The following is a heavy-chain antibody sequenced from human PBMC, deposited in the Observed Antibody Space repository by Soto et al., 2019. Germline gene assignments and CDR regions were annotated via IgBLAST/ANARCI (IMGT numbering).Heavy chain of an antibody. Sequence: GGALRLSCAASGFTFSSYGMHWGRPAPGKGLEWVAVIWYDGSNKYYADSVKGRFTISRDNSKNTLYLQMNSLRAEDTAVYYCARPYYDFWSGYLAVWGKGTTVTVSS. D-gene: IGHD3-3*01. CDR2: IWYDGSNK. CDR1: GFTFSSYG. V-gene: IGHV3-33*01. J-gene: IGHJ6*04. CDR3: ARPYYDFWSGYLAV.